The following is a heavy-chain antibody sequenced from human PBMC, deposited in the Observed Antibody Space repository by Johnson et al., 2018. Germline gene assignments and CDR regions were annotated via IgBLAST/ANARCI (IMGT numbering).Heavy chain of an antibody. CDR2: ISNSGGTT. V-gene: IGHV3-48*02. CDR3: GRDWENIVEYFYGMDV. Sequence: VQLVQSGGGLVQPGGSLRLSCAASGFTLGRYSMDWVRQAPGKGLEWVSYISNSGGTTHYAESVKGRFTISRDNAKNSLYLQMNSLRDEDTAVYYCGRDWENIVEYFYGMDVWGQGTTVTVSS. CDR1: GFTLGRYS. D-gene: IGHD2/OR15-2a*01. J-gene: IGHJ6*02.